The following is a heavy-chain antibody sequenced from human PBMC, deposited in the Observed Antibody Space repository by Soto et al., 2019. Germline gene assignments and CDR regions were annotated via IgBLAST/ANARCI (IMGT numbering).Heavy chain of an antibody. D-gene: IGHD2-15*01. CDR3: ARDTYCSGGSCYSVWFDP. V-gene: IGHV1-18*01. CDR1: GYTFTSYG. CDR2: ISAYNGNT. Sequence: ASLKVSCKASGYTFTSYGISWVRQAPGQGLEWMGWISAYNGNTNYAQKLQGRVTMTTDTSTSTAYMELRSLRSDDTAVYYCARDTYCSGGSCYSVWFDPWGQGPLVTVS. J-gene: IGHJ5*02.